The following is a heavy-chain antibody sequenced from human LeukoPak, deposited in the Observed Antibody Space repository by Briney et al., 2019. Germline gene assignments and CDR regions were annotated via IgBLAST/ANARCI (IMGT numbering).Heavy chain of an antibody. CDR2: SRNRANGHTT. D-gene: IGHD2-21*01. V-gene: IGHV3-72*01. Sequence: PGGSLRLSCAASGFTFSDHYMDWVRQAPGKGLEWVGRSRNRANGHTTEYAASVKGRFTISRDDSKNSLYLQMNSLKTEDTAVYYCARTAYCGSGRCDDDYFDFWGQGTLVTVSS. CDR1: GFTFSDHY. CDR3: ARTAYCGSGRCDDDYFDF. J-gene: IGHJ4*02.